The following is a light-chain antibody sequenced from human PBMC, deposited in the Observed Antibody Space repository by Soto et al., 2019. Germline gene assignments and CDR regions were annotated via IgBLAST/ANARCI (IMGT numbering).Light chain of an antibody. V-gene: IGLV1-44*01. CDR2: STD. CDR3: ATWDGSLTGYV. J-gene: IGLJ1*01. CDR1: SSNIGSNT. Sequence: QSVLTQPPSASGALGQRVTISCSGASSNIGSNTVNWYQQPPGTDPKLLIFSTDQRPSGVPDRFSGSKYGTSASLAISGLQSEDEDDYYCATWDGSLTGYVFGTGTKVTVL.